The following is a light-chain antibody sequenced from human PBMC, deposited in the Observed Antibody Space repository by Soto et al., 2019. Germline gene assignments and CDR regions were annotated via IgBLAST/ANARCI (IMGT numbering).Light chain of an antibody. V-gene: IGKV3-20*01. CDR2: DAS. CDR1: QSVLRSS. J-gene: IGKJ5*01. CDR3: HQYAWSPLT. Sequence: PGERATISCRASQSVLRSSIAWYQHRPGQAPRLVIYDASSRSTGIPDRFSGSESGTEYTLTISSLESEDFAVYYCHQYAWSPLTFGQGTRLEIK.